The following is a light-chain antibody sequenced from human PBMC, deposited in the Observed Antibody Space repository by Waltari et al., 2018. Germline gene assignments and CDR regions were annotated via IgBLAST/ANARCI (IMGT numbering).Light chain of an antibody. CDR1: QGISSH. V-gene: IGKV1-9*01. CDR2: AAS. J-gene: IGKJ2*01. CDR3: QLNSYLMYT. Sequence: DIQLTKSPSFLSASVGDRVTITCRASQGISSHLAWYQQKPGKAPNLLIYAASTLQSGVPSRFSGSGSGTEFTLTISSLQPEDFATYYCQLNSYLMYTFGQGTILEIK.